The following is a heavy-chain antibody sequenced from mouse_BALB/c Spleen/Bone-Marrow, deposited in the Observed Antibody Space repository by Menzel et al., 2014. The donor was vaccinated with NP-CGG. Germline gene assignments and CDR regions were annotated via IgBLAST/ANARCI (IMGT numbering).Heavy chain of an antibody. CDR3: ASRDSSGYVPDY. CDR1: DYTFTSYW. Sequence: QVQLQQSGAELVKPGASVKLSCKTSDYTFTSYWIQWVKQRPGQGLGWIGEIFPGTGTTYYKQKFKGKATLTIDTSSSTAYMQLSSLTSEDSAVYYCASRDSSGYVPDYWGQGTTLTVSS. D-gene: IGHD3-2*01. J-gene: IGHJ2*01. CDR2: IFPGTGTT. V-gene: IGHV1S132*01.